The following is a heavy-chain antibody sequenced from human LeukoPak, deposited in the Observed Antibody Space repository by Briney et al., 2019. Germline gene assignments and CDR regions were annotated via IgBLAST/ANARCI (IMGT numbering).Heavy chain of an antibody. CDR1: GYTFTSYG. J-gene: IGHJ5*02. V-gene: IGHV1-18*01. CDR3: ARDLGYCSGGSCYWFDP. D-gene: IGHD2-15*01. Sequence: ASVKVSCKASGYTFTSYGISWGRQAPGQGLEWMGWISAYNGNTNYAQKLQGRVTMTTDTSTSTAYMELRNLRSDDTAVYYCARDLGYCSGGSCYWFDPWGQGTLVTVSS. CDR2: ISAYNGNT.